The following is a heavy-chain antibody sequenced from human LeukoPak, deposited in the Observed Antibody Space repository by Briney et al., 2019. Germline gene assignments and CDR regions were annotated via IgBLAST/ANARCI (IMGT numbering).Heavy chain of an antibody. CDR1: GYTFTSYG. V-gene: IGHV1-18*01. CDR2: ISAYNGNT. CDR3: ARDPFIAAAAWSCGY. Sequence: ASVKVSCKASGYTFTSYGISWVRQAPGQGLEWMGWISAYNGNTNYAQKLQGRVTMTTDTSTSTAYMELRSLRSDDTAVYYCARDPFIAAAAWSCGYWGQGTLVTVSS. J-gene: IGHJ4*02. D-gene: IGHD6-13*01.